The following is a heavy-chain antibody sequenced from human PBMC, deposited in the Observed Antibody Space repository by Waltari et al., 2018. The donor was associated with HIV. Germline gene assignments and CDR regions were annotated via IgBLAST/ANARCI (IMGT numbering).Heavy chain of an antibody. Sequence: QVQLQQWGAGLLKPSETLSLTCAVYGGSFSDYYWSWIRQPPGKGLEWIGEINHSGSINYSPSLKSRVTISVSTSKNQFSLKLTSVTAADTSVYYCARGPSVSDYDILSGSPFDYWGQGTLVTVSS. J-gene: IGHJ4*02. CDR1: GGSFSDYY. CDR3: ARGPSVSDYDILSGSPFDY. D-gene: IGHD3-9*01. CDR2: INHSGSI. V-gene: IGHV4-34*01.